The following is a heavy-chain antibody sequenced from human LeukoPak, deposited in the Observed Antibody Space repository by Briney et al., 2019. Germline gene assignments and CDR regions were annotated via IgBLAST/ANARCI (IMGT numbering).Heavy chain of an antibody. CDR3: ARHKVRGGFGELSAHYFDY. V-gene: IGHV4-39*01. D-gene: IGHD3-10*01. CDR1: AGSISSSSYY. Sequence: SETLSLTCTVSAGSISSSSYYWGWLRQPPGRGLEWIGSIYDSGSTYNNPCLETRFTISAATTQTQCFLKLSSVTAADTAVYYCARHKVRGGFGELSAHYFDYWGQGNLVTVSS. J-gene: IGHJ4*02. CDR2: IYDSGST.